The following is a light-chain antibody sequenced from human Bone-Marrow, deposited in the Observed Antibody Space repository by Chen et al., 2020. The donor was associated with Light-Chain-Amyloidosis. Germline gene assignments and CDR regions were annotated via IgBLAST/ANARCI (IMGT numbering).Light chain of an antibody. V-gene: IGKV3-20*01. CDR2: GSS. J-gene: IGKJ4*01. CDR3: QQYGTSPLT. Sequence: EIVLTQSPGTLSFSPGEGANLSCRASQTISSNYLTWYQQKFGQAPMLLIYGSSSMATGIPDRFTGSGSGTDFTLTINRLEPEDFAMYYCQQYGTSPLTFGGGTKVEIK. CDR1: QTISSNY.